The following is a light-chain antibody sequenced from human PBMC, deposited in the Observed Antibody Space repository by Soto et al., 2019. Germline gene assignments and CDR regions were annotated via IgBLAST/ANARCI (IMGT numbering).Light chain of an antibody. Sequence: DIQMTQSPSTLSASVGERVTINCRASQSISSWLAWYQQKPGKAPKLLIYDASSLESGVPSRFSGSGSGTEFTLTISSLQPDDFATYYCLQYNSYSWTFGQGTKVEIK. CDR3: LQYNSYSWT. CDR1: QSISSW. CDR2: DAS. V-gene: IGKV1-5*01. J-gene: IGKJ1*01.